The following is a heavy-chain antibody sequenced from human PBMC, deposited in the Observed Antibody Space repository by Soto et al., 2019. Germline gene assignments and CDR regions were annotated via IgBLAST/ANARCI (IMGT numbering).Heavy chain of an antibody. Sequence: PSEILSLTCAVSGGSISSGGYSWSWIRQPPGKGLEWIGYIYHSGSTYYNPSLKSRVTISVDRSKNQFSLKLSSVTAADTAVYYCARTQGTMVRGVTRHYYFDYWGQGTLVTVSS. D-gene: IGHD3-10*01. CDR1: GGSISSGGYS. CDR3: ARTQGTMVRGVTRHYYFDY. CDR2: IYHSGST. V-gene: IGHV4-30-2*01. J-gene: IGHJ4*02.